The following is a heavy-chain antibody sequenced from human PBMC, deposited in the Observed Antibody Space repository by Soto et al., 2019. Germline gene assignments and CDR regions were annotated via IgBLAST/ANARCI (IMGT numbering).Heavy chain of an antibody. J-gene: IGHJ4*02. CDR1: GYTFTSYG. CDR3: ARGVGASYYFDY. V-gene: IGHV1-18*01. D-gene: IGHD1-26*01. CDR2: ISAYNGNT. Sequence: ASVKVSCKASGYTFTSYGISWVRQAPGQGLEWMGWISAYNGNTKYAQKLQGWVTMTRDTSISTAYMELRSLRSDDTAVYYCARGVGASYYFDYWGQGTLVTVSS.